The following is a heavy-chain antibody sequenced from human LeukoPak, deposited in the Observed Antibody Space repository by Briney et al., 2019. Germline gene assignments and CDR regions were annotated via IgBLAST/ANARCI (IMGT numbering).Heavy chain of an antibody. V-gene: IGHV4-31*03. Sequence: TLSLTCTVSGGSISSGGYCWSWIGQHPGEGLEWIGYIYYSGSTYYNPSLKSRVTISVDTSKNQFSLKLSSVTAADTAVYYCARVGGYSGSYYSASMLGPLDYSGQGTLVIVPS. D-gene: IGHD1-26*01. CDR3: ARVGGYSGSYYSASMLGPLDY. J-gene: IGHJ4*02. CDR1: GGSISSGGYC. CDR2: IYYSGST.